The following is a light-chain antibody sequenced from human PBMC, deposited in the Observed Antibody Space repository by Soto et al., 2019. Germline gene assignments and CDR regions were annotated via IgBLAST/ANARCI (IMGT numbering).Light chain of an antibody. J-gene: IGKJ1*01. CDR1: QSVSGW. CDR2: DAS. CDR3: QQYETFSGT. Sequence: DIQITQSPATLSPSVLDRVTITCRASQSVSGWLAWYQQKPGEAPKLLIYDASALPRGVPSRFSGSGSGTKFTLTIASLQPDDFATYYCQQYETFSGTFGPGTKVDIK. V-gene: IGKV1-5*01.